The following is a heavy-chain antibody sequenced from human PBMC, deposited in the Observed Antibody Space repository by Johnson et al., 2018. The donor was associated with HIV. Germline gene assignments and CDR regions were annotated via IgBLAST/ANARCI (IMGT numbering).Heavy chain of an antibody. D-gene: IGHD1-26*01. Sequence: VQLVESGGGLVQPGGSLRLSCAASGFTFSSYDIHWVRQATGNGLEWVSAIGPAGYTYCPGSVKGRFTISRENAKNSLYLQMNRLRAGDTAVYYCARVGWELDGAFDIWGQGKMVTVSS. CDR3: ARVGWELDGAFDI. CDR1: GFTFSSYD. J-gene: IGHJ3*02. CDR2: IGPAGYT. V-gene: IGHV3-13*01.